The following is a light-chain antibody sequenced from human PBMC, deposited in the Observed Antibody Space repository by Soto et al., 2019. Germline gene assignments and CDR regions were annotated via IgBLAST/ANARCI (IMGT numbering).Light chain of an antibody. J-gene: IGKJ1*01. CDR3: HLYGSSPPWT. Sequence: EIQLTQSPCSLSASLGERATLSCRASQSLSSSYLAWYQQKPGQAPRLLIYGAASRATGIPDRFSGSGSGTDFTLTISRLEPAEFAVYYCHLYGSSPPWTFGQGTKVDIK. CDR2: GAA. CDR1: QSLSSSY. V-gene: IGKV3-20*01.